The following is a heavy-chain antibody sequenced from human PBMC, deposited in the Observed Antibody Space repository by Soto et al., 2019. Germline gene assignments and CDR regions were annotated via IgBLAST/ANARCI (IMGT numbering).Heavy chain of an antibody. D-gene: IGHD3-10*01. J-gene: IGHJ6*03. V-gene: IGHV3-21*01. CDR1: VFTFSSDS. CDR3: ARGYGVGRKSFFYMDV. CDR2: LTSSGAYL. Sequence: EMQVVESGGGLVQLGGSMRLSFAASVFTFSSDSMKWVRQAPGQVLEWVSSLTSSGAYLYYADSVKGRFAISRYNAKNPVYLQMNSLIAECTAVYYCARGYGVGRKSFFYMDVWGAGTTVTGSS.